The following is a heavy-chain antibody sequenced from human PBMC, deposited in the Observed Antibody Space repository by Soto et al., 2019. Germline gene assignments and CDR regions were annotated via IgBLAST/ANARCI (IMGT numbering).Heavy chain of an antibody. CDR2: ISYDGSNK. Sequence: QVQLVESGGGVVQPGRSLRLSCAASGFTFSSYGMHWVRQAPGKGLEWVAGISYDGSNKYYADSVKGRFTISRDNSKNTLYLQMNSLRAEDTAVYYCAKDVGYSRDYYGMDVWGQGTTVTVSS. D-gene: IGHD1-1*01. V-gene: IGHV3-30*18. CDR3: AKDVGYSRDYYGMDV. J-gene: IGHJ6*02. CDR1: GFTFSSYG.